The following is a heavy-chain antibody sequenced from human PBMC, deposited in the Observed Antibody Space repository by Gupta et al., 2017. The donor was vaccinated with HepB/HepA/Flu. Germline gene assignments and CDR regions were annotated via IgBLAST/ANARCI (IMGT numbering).Heavy chain of an antibody. Sequence: VPLVQSGAEVKKPGASVKVSCKASGYTFTSYGISWVRQAPGQGLEWMGWISAYNGNTNYAQKLQGRVNMTTDTSKSTAYMELRSLRDEDTAVYYCARGEDDIWTGSRTQRDYGGQGTRGTVSA. J-gene: IGHJ4*02. D-gene: IGHD3-9*01. CDR3: ARGEDDIWTGSRTQRDY. CDR2: ISAYNGNT. V-gene: IGHV1-18*01. CDR1: GYTFTSYG.